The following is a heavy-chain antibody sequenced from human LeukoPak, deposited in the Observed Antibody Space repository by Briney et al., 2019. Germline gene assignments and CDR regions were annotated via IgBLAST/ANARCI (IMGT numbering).Heavy chain of an antibody. D-gene: IGHD6-13*01. CDR1: GYTFTSYG. CDR3: ARPIAAAGREGFDY. V-gene: IGHV1-18*01. CDR2: ISAYNGNT. Sequence: GASVKVSCKASGYTFTSYGISWVRQAPGQGLEWMGWISAYNGNTNYAQKLQGRVTMTTDTSTSTAYMELSRLRSDDTAVYYCARPIAAAGREGFDYWGQGTLVTVSS. J-gene: IGHJ4*02.